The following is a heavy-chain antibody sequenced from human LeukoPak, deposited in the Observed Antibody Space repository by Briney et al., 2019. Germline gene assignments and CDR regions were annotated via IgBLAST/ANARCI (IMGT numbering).Heavy chain of an antibody. CDR3: ARFRPVTNPFSC. CDR1: GGSISGYY. V-gene: IGHV4-59*08. D-gene: IGHD2-8*01. Sequence: SETLSLTCTVSGGSISGYYWSWIRQPPGKGLEWIGFVHYSGNTKYNPSLQSRVTMSVDTAKNQFTLKLFSVTAADTAVYYCARFRPVTNPFSCWGQGTLVTVSS. J-gene: IGHJ4*02. CDR2: VHYSGNT.